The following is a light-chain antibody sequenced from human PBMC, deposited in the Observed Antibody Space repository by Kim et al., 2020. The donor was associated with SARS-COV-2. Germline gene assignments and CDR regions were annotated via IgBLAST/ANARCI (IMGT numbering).Light chain of an antibody. CDR1: SLRSYY. J-gene: IGLJ7*01. Sequence: ALRQTSRITCQGGSLRSYYASWYQQKPGQAPVLVIYGKNNRPSGIPDRFSGSSSGNTASLTITGAQAEDEADYYCNSRDSSGNLLVFGGGTQLTVL. CDR3: NSRDSSGNLLV. V-gene: IGLV3-19*01. CDR2: GKN.